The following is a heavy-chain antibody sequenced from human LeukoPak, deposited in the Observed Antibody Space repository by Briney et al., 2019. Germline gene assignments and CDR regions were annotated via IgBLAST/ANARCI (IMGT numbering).Heavy chain of an antibody. CDR3: ARDRDDSSLFDY. CDR2: IYSGGST. J-gene: IGHJ4*02. CDR1: GFTVSSNY. V-gene: IGHV3-66*01. Sequence: GGFLRLSCAASGFTVSSNYMSWVRQAPGKGLEWVSVIYSGGSTYYADSVKDRFTISRDNSKNTLYLQMNSLRAEDTAVYYCARDRDDSSLFDYWGQGTLVTVSS. D-gene: IGHD3-22*01.